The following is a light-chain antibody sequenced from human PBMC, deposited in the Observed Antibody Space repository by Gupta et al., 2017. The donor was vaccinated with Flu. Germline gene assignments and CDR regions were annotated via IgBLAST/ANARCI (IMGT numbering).Light chain of an antibody. CDR2: GAS. CDR3: QQYVSSPWT. CDR1: QTVSTNY. J-gene: IGKJ1*01. Sequence: VLTQSPGTLSLSPGARATLSCRASQTVSTNYLAWFQQKPGQAPRLLMYGASRRAPGIPDRFNGSGSGTDFSLTISRLEPEDFAVYFCQQYVSSPWTFGQGTKVQIK. V-gene: IGKV3-20*01.